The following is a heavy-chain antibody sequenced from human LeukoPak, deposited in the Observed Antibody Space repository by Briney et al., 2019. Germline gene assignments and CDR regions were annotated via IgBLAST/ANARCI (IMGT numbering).Heavy chain of an antibody. V-gene: IGHV3-30*02. J-gene: IGHJ6*03. CDR1: GFTFSSYD. CDR2: IRYDGSNK. Sequence: GGSLRLSCAASGFTFSSYDMHWVRQAPGKGLEWVTFIRYDGSNKYYADCVKGRFTISRDNSKNTLYLQMNSLRAEDTAVYYCETPKNYNMDVWGKGTTVTVSS. CDR3: ETPKNYNMDV.